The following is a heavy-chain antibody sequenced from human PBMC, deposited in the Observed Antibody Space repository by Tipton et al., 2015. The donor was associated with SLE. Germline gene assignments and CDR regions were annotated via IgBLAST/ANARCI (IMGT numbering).Heavy chain of an antibody. V-gene: IGHV4-30-2*01. J-gene: IGHJ6*03. CDR2: IYHSGST. D-gene: IGHD6-13*01. Sequence: TLSLTCAVSGGSISSGGYSWSWIRQPPGKGLEWIGYIYHSGSTYYNPSLKSRVTISVDRSKNQFSLKLSSVTAADTAVYYCARARIAAAGGVYYYYMDVWGKVTTVTVSS. CDR1: GGSISSGGYS. CDR3: ARARIAAAGGVYYYYMDV.